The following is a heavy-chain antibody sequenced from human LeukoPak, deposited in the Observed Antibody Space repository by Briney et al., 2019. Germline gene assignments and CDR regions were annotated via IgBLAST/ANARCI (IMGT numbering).Heavy chain of an antibody. V-gene: IGHV1-46*01. CDR1: GYTFTSYY. J-gene: IGHJ6*02. D-gene: IGHD5-24*01. CDR2: INPSGGST. CDR3: ARVRRDGYNPGYYYGMDV. Sequence: ASVKVSCKASGYTFTSYYMHWVRQAPGQGLEWMGIINPSGGSTSYAQKFQGRVTMTRDTSTSTVYMELSSLRSEDTAVYYCARVRRDGYNPGYYYGMDVWGQGTTVTVSS.